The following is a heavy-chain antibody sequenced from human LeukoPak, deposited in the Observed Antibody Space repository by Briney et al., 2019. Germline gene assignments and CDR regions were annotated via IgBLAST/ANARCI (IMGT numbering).Heavy chain of an antibody. D-gene: IGHD3-3*01. CDR2: IKQDGSEK. J-gene: IGHJ4*02. V-gene: IGHV3-7*01. Sequence: GGSLRLSCAASGFTFSNYWMTWVRQAPGKGLEWVANIKQDGSEKYYVDSVKGRFTISRDNAKNSLYLQVNSLRAEDTAVYYCARGYLDTIFGVVQYYFDYWGQGTLVTVSS. CDR3: ARGYLDTIFGVVQYYFDY. CDR1: GFTFSNYW.